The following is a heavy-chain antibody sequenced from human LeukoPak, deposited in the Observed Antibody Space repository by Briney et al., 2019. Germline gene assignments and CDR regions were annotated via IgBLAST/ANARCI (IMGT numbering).Heavy chain of an antibody. CDR3: ARRSQYYDFWSGAPGFDP. D-gene: IGHD3-3*01. J-gene: IGHJ5*02. CDR1: GGSISSYY. CDR2: ICYSGST. Sequence: SETLSLTCTVSGGSISSYYWSWIRQPPGKGLEWIGYICYSGSTNYNPSLKSRVTISVDTSKNQFSLKLSSVTAADTAVYYCARRSQYYDFWSGAPGFDPWGQGTLVTVSS. V-gene: IGHV4-59*01.